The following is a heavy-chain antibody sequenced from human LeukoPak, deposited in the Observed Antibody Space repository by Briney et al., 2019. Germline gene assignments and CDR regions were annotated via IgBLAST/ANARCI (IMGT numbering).Heavy chain of an antibody. Sequence: GGSLRLSCAASGFTVSSNYMSWVRQAPGKGLEWVSVIYSGGNTYYADSVKGRFTISRDNSKNTLYLQINSLRAEDTAVYYCARNYGEGAFDIWGQGTMVTVSS. V-gene: IGHV3-53*01. CDR1: GFTVSSNY. D-gene: IGHD4-17*01. CDR2: IYSGGNT. CDR3: ARNYGEGAFDI. J-gene: IGHJ3*02.